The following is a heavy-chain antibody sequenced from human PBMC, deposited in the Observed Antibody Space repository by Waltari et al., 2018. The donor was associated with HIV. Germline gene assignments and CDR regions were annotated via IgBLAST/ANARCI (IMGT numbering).Heavy chain of an antibody. V-gene: IGHV1-8*01. CDR1: GYTFTTYD. D-gene: IGHD3-10*01. J-gene: IGHJ4*02. Sequence: QVQLVQSGAEVKKPGASVKVSCKASGYTFTTYDINWVRQATGQGLEWMGWMNPNNGNTGYAQKFQGRVAMTRDTSISTAYLELDSLGSEDTAVYYCARSIRGGDVDYWGQGTLVTVSS. CDR2: MNPNNGNT. CDR3: ARSIRGGDVDY.